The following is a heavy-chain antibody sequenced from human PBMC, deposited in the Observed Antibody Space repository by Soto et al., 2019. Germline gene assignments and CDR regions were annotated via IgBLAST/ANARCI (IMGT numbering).Heavy chain of an antibody. CDR2: ISPFNGNT. J-gene: IGHJ6*02. CDR1: GYPFTHYG. CDR3: ARDQSFDRTYYYGIDV. Sequence: ASVKVSCKSSGYPFTHYGITWIRQAPGQGLEWMGWISPFNGNTNYGQTLQGRVTLTTDTSTSTVVMELRSLTSDDTAVYYCARDQSFDRTYYYGIDVRGQGTTVTVSS. V-gene: IGHV1-18*01. D-gene: IGHD3-16*01.